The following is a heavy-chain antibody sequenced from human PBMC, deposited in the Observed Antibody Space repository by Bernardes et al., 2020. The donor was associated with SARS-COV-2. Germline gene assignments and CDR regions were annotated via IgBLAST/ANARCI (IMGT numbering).Heavy chain of an antibody. V-gene: IGHV3-30*18. CDR1: GFTFSRCG. Sequence: SLRLSCAASGFTFSRCGMPWVRQAPGKGLEWVAVISYDGSNPYYADSVKGRFTISRDNSKNKLYLQMNSLRAEDTDVYYCAKALDIVVVVAASGMDVWGQGTTVTVSS. CDR3: AKALDIVVVVAASGMDV. D-gene: IGHD2-15*01. CDR2: ISYDGSNP. J-gene: IGHJ6*02.